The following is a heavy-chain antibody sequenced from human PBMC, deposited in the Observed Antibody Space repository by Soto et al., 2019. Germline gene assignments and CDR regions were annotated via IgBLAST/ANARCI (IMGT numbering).Heavy chain of an antibody. CDR2: INPDGSST. Sequence: EAQLVESGGGLVQPGGSLRLSCAASGFIFSSYWMHWVRQAPGKGLVWLSRINPDGSSTNYVDSVKGRFTISRDNAKNTLYLQMNSPRGEDTAVYYCARGERATTGYWGQGTLVTVSS. D-gene: IGHD1-1*01. J-gene: IGHJ4*02. CDR1: GFIFSSYW. V-gene: IGHV3-74*01. CDR3: ARGERATTGY.